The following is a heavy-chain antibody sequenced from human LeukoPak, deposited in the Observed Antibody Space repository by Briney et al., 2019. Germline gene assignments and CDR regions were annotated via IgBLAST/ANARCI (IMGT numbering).Heavy chain of an antibody. CDR1: GGSFSGDY. V-gene: IGHV4-34*01. J-gene: IGHJ4*02. D-gene: IGHD4-17*01. CDR3: ARGQGTVTTH. Sequence: SETLSLTCAVHGGSFSGDYWSWIRQPPGKGLEGIGELNHSGSTNYTPSLKSRVTISVDTSKNQFSLKLSSVTAADTAVYYCARGQGTVTTHWGQGTLVTVSS. CDR2: LNHSGST.